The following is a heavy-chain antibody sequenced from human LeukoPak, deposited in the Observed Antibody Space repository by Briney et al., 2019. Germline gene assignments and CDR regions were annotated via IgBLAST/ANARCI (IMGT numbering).Heavy chain of an antibody. Sequence: SESLSLTCTVSGALISSSSYYWGWIRQPPGKGLDWIGTFYYSGTSYYNPSLKSRVTISVDASKNQFSLKLSSVTAADTAVYYCARGVATIIDPYYFDYWGQGTQVTVSS. CDR1: GALISSSSYY. CDR2: FYYSGTS. D-gene: IGHD5-24*01. CDR3: ARGVATIIDPYYFDY. V-gene: IGHV4-39*07. J-gene: IGHJ4*02.